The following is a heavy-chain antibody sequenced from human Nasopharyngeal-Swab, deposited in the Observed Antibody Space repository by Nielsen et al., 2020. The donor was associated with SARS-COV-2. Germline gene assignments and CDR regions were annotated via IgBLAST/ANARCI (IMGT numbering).Heavy chain of an antibody. CDR1: GFTFSSYS. J-gene: IGHJ6*02. CDR3: AKDFNVDTAMVTYYYGMDV. CDR2: ISWNSGTT. Sequence: SLKISCAASGFTFSSYSMNWVRQAPGKGLEWVSGISWNSGTTGYADSVKGRFTISRDNAKSSLYLQMNSLRAEDTALYYCAKDFNVDTAMVTYYYGMDVWGQGTTVTVSS. V-gene: IGHV3-9*01. D-gene: IGHD5-18*01.